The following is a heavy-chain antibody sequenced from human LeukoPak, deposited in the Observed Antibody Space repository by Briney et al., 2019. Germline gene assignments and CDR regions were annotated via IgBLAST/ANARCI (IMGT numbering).Heavy chain of an antibody. D-gene: IGHD2-15*01. V-gene: IGHV3-66*01. J-gene: IGHJ4*02. CDR1: GLIGSDGY. Sequence: GGSLRLSCAVSGLIGSDGYMSWVRQAPGKGLEWLSIIYRGGATYYADSVKGRFTISRDDSNYTWHLQLNSLRAEDTAVYFRAGASSYGIILDATSFDLWGQGTLVIVSS. CDR2: IYRGGAT. CDR3: AGASSYGIILDATSFDL.